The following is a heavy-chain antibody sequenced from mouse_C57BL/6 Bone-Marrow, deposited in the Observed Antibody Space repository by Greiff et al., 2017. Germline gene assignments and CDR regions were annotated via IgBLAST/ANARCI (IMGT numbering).Heavy chain of an antibody. J-gene: IGHJ2*01. CDR3: VRHKGWSYYFDY. CDR1: GFSFNTYA. Sequence: EVMLVESGGGLVQPKGSLKLSCAASGFSFNTYAMNWVRQAPGKGLEWVARIRSKSNNYATYYADSVKDRFTISRDDSESMLYLQMNNLKTEDTAMYYCVRHKGWSYYFDYWGQGTTLTVSS. D-gene: IGHD2-3*01. V-gene: IGHV10-1*01. CDR2: IRSKSNNYAT.